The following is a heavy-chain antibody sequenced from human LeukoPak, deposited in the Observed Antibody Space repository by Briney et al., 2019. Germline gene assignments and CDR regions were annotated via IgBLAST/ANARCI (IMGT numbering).Heavy chain of an antibody. CDR2: ISSRSSYI. J-gene: IGHJ5*02. CDR3: ARVPPAERYCSSTSCYDNWFDP. CDR1: GFTFSSYS. Sequence: PGGSLRLSCAASGFTFSSYSMKWLRQAPGKGLEWVSSISSRSSYIYYADSVKGRFTISRDNAKNSLYLQMNSLRAEDTAVYYCARVPPAERYCSSTSCYDNWFDPWGQGTLVTVSS. D-gene: IGHD2-2*01. V-gene: IGHV3-21*01.